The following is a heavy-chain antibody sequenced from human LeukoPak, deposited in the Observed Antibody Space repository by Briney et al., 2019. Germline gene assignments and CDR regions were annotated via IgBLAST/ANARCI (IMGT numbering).Heavy chain of an antibody. CDR1: GFTFSSYW. CDR3: ARGLYCSGGSCYSRPNWFDP. Sequence: PGGSLRLSCAASGFTFSSYWMHWVRQAPGKGLVWVSRINSDGSSTSYADSVKGRFTISRDNAKNTLYLQMNSLRAEDTAVYYCARGLYCSGGSCYSRPNWFDPWGQGTLITVSS. D-gene: IGHD2-15*01. CDR2: INSDGSST. J-gene: IGHJ5*02. V-gene: IGHV3-74*01.